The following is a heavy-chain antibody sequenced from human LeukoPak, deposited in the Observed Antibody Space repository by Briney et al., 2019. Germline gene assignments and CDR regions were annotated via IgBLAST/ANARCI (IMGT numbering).Heavy chain of an antibody. Sequence: ASVKVSCKASGGTFSSYAISWVRQAPGQGLEWMGGIIPIFGTANYAQKFQGRVTITADESTSTAYMELSSLRSEDTAVYYCASRYCSGGSCSQSFDYWGQGTLVTVSS. CDR1: GGTFSSYA. V-gene: IGHV1-69*13. D-gene: IGHD2-15*01. CDR2: IIPIFGTA. CDR3: ASRYCSGGSCSQSFDY. J-gene: IGHJ4*02.